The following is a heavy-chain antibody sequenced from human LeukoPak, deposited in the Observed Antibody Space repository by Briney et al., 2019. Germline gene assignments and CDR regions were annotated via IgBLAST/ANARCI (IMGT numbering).Heavy chain of an antibody. CDR1: GGPLSGHY. CDR2: VSYAART. CDR3: ARLLDNDISGDPDTFDV. V-gene: IGHV4-59*07. Sequence: SHTLSLTCTVSGGPLSGHYWSWIRQPPGKRLEWIGYVSYAARTRYHPALQSRVPISIGTSNTQCCRELTPVTSAYTTVYSCARLLDNDISGDPDTFDVWGQGRTV. D-gene: IGHD3-22*01. J-gene: IGHJ3*01.